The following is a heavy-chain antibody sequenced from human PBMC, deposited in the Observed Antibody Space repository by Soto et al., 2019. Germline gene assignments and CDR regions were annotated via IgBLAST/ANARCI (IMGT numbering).Heavy chain of an antibody. Sequence: ASVKVSCKVSGYTLTELSMHWVRQAPGKGLEWIVVGSGNTKYAQNFQERVTITRDMSSGTAYLELSSLRSEDAAVYYCATHREGATYYFDYWGQGALVTVSS. D-gene: IGHD1-26*01. J-gene: IGHJ4*02. V-gene: IGHV1-24*01. CDR3: ATHREGATYYFDY. CDR1: GYTLTELS. CDR2: GSGNT.